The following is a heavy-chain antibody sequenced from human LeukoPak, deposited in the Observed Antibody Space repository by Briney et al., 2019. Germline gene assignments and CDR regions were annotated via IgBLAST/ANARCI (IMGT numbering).Heavy chain of an antibody. D-gene: IGHD2-15*01. CDR2: ISSSSSYI. Sequence: GGSLRLSCAASGFTFSSYSMNWVRQAPRKGLEWVSSISSSSSYIFYADSVKGRFTISRDNAKNSLDLQMNSLRAEDTALYYCAREYCSGGSCYLNAFDIWGQGTMVTVSS. V-gene: IGHV3-21*01. CDR3: AREYCSGGSCYLNAFDI. J-gene: IGHJ3*02. CDR1: GFTFSSYS.